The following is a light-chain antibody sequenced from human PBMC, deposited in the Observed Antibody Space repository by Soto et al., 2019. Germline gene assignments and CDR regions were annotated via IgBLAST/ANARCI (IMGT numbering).Light chain of an antibody. Sequence: EIVLTQSPATLSLSPGETGSLSRRAGESVTNYLAWYHQKSGQAPRLLVYDVSNRATGIPARFSGGGSGTDCTLTISNLEPEDFAVYYCQQRSDWPWTFGQGTKVDI. J-gene: IGKJ1*01. CDR3: QQRSDWPWT. V-gene: IGKV3-11*01. CDR2: DVS. CDR1: ESVTNY.